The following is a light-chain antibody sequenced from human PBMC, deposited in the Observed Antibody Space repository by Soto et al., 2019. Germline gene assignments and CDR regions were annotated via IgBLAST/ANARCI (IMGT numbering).Light chain of an antibody. V-gene: IGKV3-20*01. J-gene: IGKJ1*01. Sequence: EIVLTQSPGTLSLAPGERATLSCRASQSVRSIYLAWYQQKPGQAPRLVIYGTSSRATGIPDRFSGSGSGTDFTLTISRLEPEDFAVYFCQQYGSSPSWTFGQGTKVEIK. CDR3: QQYGSSPSWT. CDR2: GTS. CDR1: QSVRSIY.